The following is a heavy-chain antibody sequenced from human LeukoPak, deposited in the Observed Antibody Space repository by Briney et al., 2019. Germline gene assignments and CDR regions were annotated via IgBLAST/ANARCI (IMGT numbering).Heavy chain of an antibody. J-gene: IGHJ3*02. CDR2: INQDGSEK. Sequence: GGSLGLSCAASGFTFSSYWITWVRQAPGKGLEWVANINQDGSEKCYVDSVKGRFTISRDNAKNSLSLQMNSLRVEDTAVYYCARGVVVAPRSAFDIWGQGTMVTVSS. V-gene: IGHV3-7*01. D-gene: IGHD2-2*01. CDR1: GFTFSSYW. CDR3: ARGVVVAPRSAFDI.